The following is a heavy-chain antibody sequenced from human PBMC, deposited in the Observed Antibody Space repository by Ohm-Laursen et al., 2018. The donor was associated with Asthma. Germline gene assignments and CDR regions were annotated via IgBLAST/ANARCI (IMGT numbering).Heavy chain of an antibody. CDR3: ARDGRLRGSFDY. V-gene: IGHV4-31*03. Sequence: LSLPCTFSGGHNRRGHYYRTGNRQHPGKGPEWIGKSNYSGSTIYNPSLESRLTISVDTSKNQFSLNLSSVTAADTALYYCARDGRLRGSFDYWGQGTLVTVSS. CDR2: SNYSGST. CDR1: GGHNRRGHYY. J-gene: IGHJ4*02. D-gene: IGHD3-10*01.